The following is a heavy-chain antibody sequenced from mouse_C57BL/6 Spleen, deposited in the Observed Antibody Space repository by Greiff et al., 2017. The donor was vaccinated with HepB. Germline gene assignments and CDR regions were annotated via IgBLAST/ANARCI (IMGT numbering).Heavy chain of an antibody. V-gene: IGHV1-61*01. CDR1: GYTFTSYW. CDR3: ARVTGFFDY. J-gene: IGHJ2*01. CDR2: IYPSDSET. Sequence: QVQLQQPGAELVRPGSSVKLSCKASGYTFTSYWMDWVKQRPGQGLEWIGNIYPSDSETHYNQKFKDKATLTVDKSSSTAYMQLSSLTSEDSAVYYCARVTGFFDYWGQGTTLTVSS. D-gene: IGHD4-1*01.